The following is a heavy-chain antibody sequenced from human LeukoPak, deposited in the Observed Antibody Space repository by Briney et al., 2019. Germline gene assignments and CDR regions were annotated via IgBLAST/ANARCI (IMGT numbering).Heavy chain of an antibody. CDR1: GGSFHNYY. CDR2: IYYNGNT. J-gene: IGHJ6*02. V-gene: IGHV4-59*08. D-gene: IGHD5-24*01. Sequence: SETLSLTCTVSGGSFHNYYWSWIRQPPGKGLEWIGYIYYNGNTKYNPSLKSRVTISLNTSNNQFSLMLNSVTAADTAVYYCARRLNGYNVGGRDYFGMDVWGQGTTVTVS. CDR3: ARRLNGYNVGGRDYFGMDV.